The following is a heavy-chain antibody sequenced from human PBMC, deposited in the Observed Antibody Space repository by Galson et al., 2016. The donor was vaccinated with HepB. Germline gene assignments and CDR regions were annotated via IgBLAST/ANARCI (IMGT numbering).Heavy chain of an antibody. D-gene: IGHD3-22*01. CDR2: IIPVFGTV. V-gene: IGHV1-69*13. Sequence: SVKVSCKASGGTFSSNSITWVRQAPGQGLEWMGGIIPVFGTVDYAPKFQGRVTMTADESTSTAYMELSSLKSEDTAVYYCARATSSVYHLLACDYWGQGTLVTVSS. J-gene: IGHJ4*02. CDR1: GGTFSSNS. CDR3: ARATSSVYHLLACDY.